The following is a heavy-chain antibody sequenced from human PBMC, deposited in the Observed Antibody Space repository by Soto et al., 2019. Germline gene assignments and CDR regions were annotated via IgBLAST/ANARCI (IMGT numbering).Heavy chain of an antibody. CDR1: GASISTREYF. Sequence: QVQLQESGPGLVQASQTLSLTCTVSGASISTREYFLGWVRQRPGEGLEWIGYIFYSGSTYYNPALQSRLPISVDTAKNQFSLSLTSVTAADTAIYYCTRDSTMTSPWRGLAVWGPGTTVTVSS. CDR3: TRDSTMTSPWRGLAV. V-gene: IGHV4-31*03. J-gene: IGHJ6*02. CDR2: IFYSGST. D-gene: IGHD5-12*01.